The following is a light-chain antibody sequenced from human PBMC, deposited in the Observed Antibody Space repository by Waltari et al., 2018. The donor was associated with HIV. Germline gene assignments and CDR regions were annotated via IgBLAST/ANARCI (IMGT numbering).Light chain of an antibody. J-gene: IGLJ1*01. CDR3: GTWDGSLSADNYV. V-gene: IGLV1-51*01. CDR2: DDN. Sequence: QSTLTQPPSVSAAAGQKVTISCSGSSSNIGKNYVSWYQQLPGTAPKLLIYDDNKRPSGIPDRFSGSKSGTSATLGITGLQTGDEADYYCGTWDGSLSADNYVFGTGTEVTVL. CDR1: SSNIGKNY.